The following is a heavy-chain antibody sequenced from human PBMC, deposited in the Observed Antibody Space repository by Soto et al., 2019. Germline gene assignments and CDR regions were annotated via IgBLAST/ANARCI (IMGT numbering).Heavy chain of an antibody. CDR2: ISGSGGST. CDR1: GFTFSTYA. J-gene: IGHJ5*02. D-gene: IGHD6-13*01. Sequence: PGGSLRLSCAASGFTFSTYAMSWVRQAPGKGLGWVSAISGSGGSTYYADSVKGRFTISRDNSKNTLYLQMNSLRAEDTAVYYCAKHLEQPLINWFDPWGQGTLVTVSS. CDR3: AKHLEQPLINWFDP. V-gene: IGHV3-23*01.